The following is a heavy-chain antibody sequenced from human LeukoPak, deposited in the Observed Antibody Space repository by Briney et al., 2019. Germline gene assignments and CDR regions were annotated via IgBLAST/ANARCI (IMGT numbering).Heavy chain of an antibody. CDR3: ARVKKLWFGELSFDY. Sequence: ASVKVSCKASGYTFTGYYMHWVRQAPGQGLEWMGWINPNSGGTNYAQKFQGRVTMTRDTSISTAYMELSRLRSDDTAVYYCARVKKLWFGELSFDYWGQGTLVTVSS. J-gene: IGHJ4*02. D-gene: IGHD3-10*01. V-gene: IGHV1-2*02. CDR1: GYTFTGYY. CDR2: INPNSGGT.